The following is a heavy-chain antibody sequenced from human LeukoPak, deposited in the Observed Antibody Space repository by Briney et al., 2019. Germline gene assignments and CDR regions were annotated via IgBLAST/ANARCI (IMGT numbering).Heavy chain of an antibody. CDR3: ARDYYKDIEVIPAATNYWYFDL. CDR1: GFDFSTYS. CDR2: ISTSSSDI. Sequence: GGSLRLSCAASGFDFSTYSMNWVRQAPGKGLEWVSSISTSSSDIYYADSVKGRFTVSRDNAKTSLYLQMNSLRAEDTAVYHCARDYYKDIEVIPAATNYWYFDLWGRGTQVTVSS. V-gene: IGHV3-21*01. J-gene: IGHJ2*01. D-gene: IGHD2-2*01.